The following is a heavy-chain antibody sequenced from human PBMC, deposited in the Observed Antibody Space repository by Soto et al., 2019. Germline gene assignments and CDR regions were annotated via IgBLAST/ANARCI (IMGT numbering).Heavy chain of an antibody. CDR2: ISGSGGSA. V-gene: IGHV3-23*01. J-gene: IGHJ4*02. D-gene: IGHD3-22*01. CDR3: AKGMESSITMIL. CDR1: GFTFSSYA. Sequence: PGGSLRLSCAASGFTFSSYAMSWVRQAPGKGLEWVSAISGSGGSAYYAASVKGRFTISRDNSKNTLYLQMNSLRAEDTAVYYCAKGMESSITMILWGQGTLVTVS.